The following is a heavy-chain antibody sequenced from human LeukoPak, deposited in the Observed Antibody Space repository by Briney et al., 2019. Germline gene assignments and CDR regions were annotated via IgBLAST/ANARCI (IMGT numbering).Heavy chain of an antibody. V-gene: IGHV1-46*01. CDR2: INPSGGST. D-gene: IGHD3-22*01. Sequence: ASVKVSCKASGYTFTSYYMHWVRQAPGQGLEWMGIINPSGGSTSYAQKFQGRVTMTRDTSISTAYMELSRLRSDDTAVYYCAREGGNFRYYYDSSGYPDYWGQGTLVTVSS. J-gene: IGHJ4*02. CDR3: AREGGNFRYYYDSSGYPDY. CDR1: GYTFTSYY.